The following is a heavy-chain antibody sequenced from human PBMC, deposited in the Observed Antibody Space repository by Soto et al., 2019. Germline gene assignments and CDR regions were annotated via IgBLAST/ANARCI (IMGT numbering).Heavy chain of an antibody. J-gene: IGHJ5*02. V-gene: IGHV4-39*01. Sequence: QLHLRESGPGLVKPSETLSLTCTVSGGSITSSSYYWVWIRPPPGKVLEWIGSIYYSGRTYSNPSLKSRVTISVDTSKTQFSLRLSSVTAADTAVYYCATQEVGGSYVYTFDPWGQGTLVTVSS. CDR1: GGSITSSSYY. CDR2: IYYSGRT. CDR3: ATQEVGGSYVYTFDP. D-gene: IGHD1-26*01.